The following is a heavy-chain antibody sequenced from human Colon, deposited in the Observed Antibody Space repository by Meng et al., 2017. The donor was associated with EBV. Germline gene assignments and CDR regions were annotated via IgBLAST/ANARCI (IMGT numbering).Heavy chain of an antibody. Sequence: GPGRVKLSGTLSLTTAVSGGSSDSDNRWNWLRQTPGKGLEWIGEISHSGTTTYNPSLKSRATISIDKSKNQFSLKLTSVTAADTAVYYCARDYYASGFVFDLWGQGTLVTVSS. CDR2: ISHSGTT. V-gene: IGHV4-4*02. CDR3: ARDYYASGFVFDL. J-gene: IGHJ5*02. CDR1: GGSSDSDNR. D-gene: IGHD3-10*01.